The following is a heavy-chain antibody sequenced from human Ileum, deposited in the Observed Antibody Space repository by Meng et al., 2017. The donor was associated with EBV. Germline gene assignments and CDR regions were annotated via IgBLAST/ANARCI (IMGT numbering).Heavy chain of an antibody. CDR1: GWSIRRSNYY. J-gene: IGHJ2*01. CDR2: IYNSGIT. V-gene: IGHV4-30-4*01. Sequence: RQKSGPRVLKPSRSLSPTYTVSGWSIRRSNYYWSWRRQPPGKGLELSGNIYNSGITYYNPSLKIRITISVDTSKNQFSLKLSSVTAADTAVYYCARGQKGYFDLWGRGTLVTVSS. CDR3: ARGQKGYFDL.